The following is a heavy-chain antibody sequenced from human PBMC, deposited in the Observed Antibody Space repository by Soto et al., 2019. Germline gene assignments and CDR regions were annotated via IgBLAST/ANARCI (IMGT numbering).Heavy chain of an antibody. Sequence: EVQLVESGGGLVQPGGSLRLSCAASGFTVSNNYMTWVRQAPGKGLEWVSVIYRGGSTYYADSVRGRFTISRDNSKNTLYLQMSSLRAEDTAVYYCARALFGGLAAIFADCWGQGTLVTVSS. CDR3: ARALFGGLAAIFADC. CDR1: GFTVSNNY. CDR2: IYRGGST. D-gene: IGHD5-12*01. V-gene: IGHV3-66*01. J-gene: IGHJ4*02.